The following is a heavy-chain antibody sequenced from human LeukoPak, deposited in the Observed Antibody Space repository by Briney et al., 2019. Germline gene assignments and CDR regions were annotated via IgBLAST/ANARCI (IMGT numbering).Heavy chain of an antibody. CDR2: IRSTSSSYK. D-gene: IGHD5-12*01. CDR3: ARERTLVATTPPREKKKNYYMDV. V-gene: IGHV3-21*01. CDR1: GFTFMTYS. J-gene: IGHJ6*03. Sequence: GGSLRLSCAPSGFTFMTYSMNWVRPAPGKGLEWVSSIRSTSSSYKYYADSVKGRFTIPRDNAKNSLYLQMNSLRAEDTAVYYCARERTLVATTPPREKKKNYYMDVWGKGTTVTVSS.